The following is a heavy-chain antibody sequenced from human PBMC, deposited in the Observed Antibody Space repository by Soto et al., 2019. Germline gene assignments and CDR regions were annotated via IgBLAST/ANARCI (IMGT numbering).Heavy chain of an antibody. D-gene: IGHD2-15*01. CDR2: ISSSGNII. CDR1: GFTFSSYE. CDR3: ARGGAAPATNWLDP. J-gene: IGHJ5*02. Sequence: GSLRLSCAASGFTFSSYEMNWVRQTPERGLEWVSYISSSGNIIYYADSVKGRFTISRDNAKSSLYLQMSSLRVEDTAVYDCARGGAAPATNWLDPWGQGTLFTVS. V-gene: IGHV3-48*03.